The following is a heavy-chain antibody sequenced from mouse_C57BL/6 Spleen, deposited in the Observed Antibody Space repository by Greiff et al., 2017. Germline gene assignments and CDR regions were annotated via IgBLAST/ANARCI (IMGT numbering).Heavy chain of an antibody. Sequence: EVNVVESGEGLVKPGGSLKLSCAASGFTFSSYAMSWVRQTPEKRLEWVAYISSGGDYIYYADTVKGRFTISRDNARNTLYLQMSSLKSEDTAMYYCTRDLWYFDVWGTGTTVTVSS. V-gene: IGHV5-9-1*02. CDR1: GFTFSSYA. CDR2: ISSGGDYI. CDR3: TRDLWYFDV. J-gene: IGHJ1*03.